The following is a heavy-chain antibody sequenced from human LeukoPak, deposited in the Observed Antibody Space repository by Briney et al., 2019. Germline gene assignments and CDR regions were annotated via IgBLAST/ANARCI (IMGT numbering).Heavy chain of an antibody. CDR3: ATDFRDSSGYYYASRD. Sequence: GASVKVSCKASGYTFTSYGINWVRQAPGQGLEWMGWINAYNGNTDYSEKVQGRVTMTTDTSTSTAYMELSSLRSDDTAVYYCATDFRDSSGYYYASRDWGQGTLVTVSS. J-gene: IGHJ4*02. CDR1: GYTFTSYG. D-gene: IGHD3-22*01. CDR2: INAYNGNT. V-gene: IGHV1-18*01.